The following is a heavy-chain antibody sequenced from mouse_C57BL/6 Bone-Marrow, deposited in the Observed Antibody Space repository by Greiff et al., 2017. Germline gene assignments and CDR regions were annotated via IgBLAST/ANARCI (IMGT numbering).Heavy chain of an antibody. Sequence: EVQGVESGGGLVQPGASLKLSCESNEYEFPSHDMSWVRKTPGKRLELVAAINSDGGSTYYPDTMERRFIFSVDNSKKPRYLEMSSLRSEDTALYDCERGGYDDSSPYWYIDVWGTGTTVTVSS. CDR2: INSDGGST. CDR3: ERGGYDDSSPYWYIDV. V-gene: IGHV5-2*01. CDR1: EYEFPSHD. D-gene: IGHD1-1*01. J-gene: IGHJ1*03.